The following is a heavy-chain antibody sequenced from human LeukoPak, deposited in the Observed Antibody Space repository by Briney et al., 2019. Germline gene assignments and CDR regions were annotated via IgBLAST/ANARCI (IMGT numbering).Heavy chain of an antibody. J-gene: IGHJ4*02. D-gene: IGHD3-22*01. CDR3: ARGRPKSYYYDSSGSDFDY. CDR2: IYYSGST. V-gene: IGHV4-59*01. Sequence: SETLSLTCTVSGGSISSYYWSWIRQPPGKGLEWIGYIYYSGSTNYNPSLKSRVTISVDTSKNQFSLKLSSVTAADTAVYYCARGRPKSYYYDSSGSDFDYWGQGTLVTVSS. CDR1: GGSISSYY.